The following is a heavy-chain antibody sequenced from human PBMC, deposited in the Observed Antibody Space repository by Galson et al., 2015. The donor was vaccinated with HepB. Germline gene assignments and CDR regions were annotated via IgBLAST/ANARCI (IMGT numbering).Heavy chain of an antibody. CDR1: GFTLRSYS. D-gene: IGHD3-10*01. V-gene: IGHV3-30-3*01. J-gene: IGHJ3*02. CDR3: AKDSLLDYYGSGTLWAFDI. Sequence: SLRLSCAVSGFTLRSYSMHWVRQAPGKGLEWVAVISYDGSNKYYANSVEGRFTISRDNSKNTLSLQMNSPRAEDTAVYYCAKDSLLDYYGSGTLWAFDIWGQGTMVTVSS. CDR2: ISYDGSNK.